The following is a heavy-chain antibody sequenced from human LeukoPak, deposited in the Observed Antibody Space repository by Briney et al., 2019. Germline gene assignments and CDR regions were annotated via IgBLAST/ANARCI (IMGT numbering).Heavy chain of an antibody. CDR3: ARDLRFWSGYSWSH. V-gene: IGHV3-23*01. J-gene: IGHJ4*02. CDR1: EFDFSSHA. Sequence: GGSLRLSCAASEFDFSSHAMTWVRQAPGKGLEWVSAISISGSKTYYADSVKGRFTISRDNSKNTLYLQMNSLRAKDTAVYYCARDLRFWSGYSWSHWGQGTLVTVSS. D-gene: IGHD3-3*01. CDR2: ISISGSKT.